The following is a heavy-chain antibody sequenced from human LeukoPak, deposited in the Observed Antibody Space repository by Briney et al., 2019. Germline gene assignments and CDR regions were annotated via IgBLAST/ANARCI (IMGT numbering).Heavy chain of an antibody. V-gene: IGHV4-59*03. CDR2: IYYSGSP. J-gene: IGHJ4*02. CDR1: GVSISNYS. Sequence: PSETLSLTCAASGVSISNYSWSWIRQPPGERLEWIWYIYYSGSPDYSPALKSRVTMSLDTTRNQFSLKLSSVTAADTAVYYCTRTSTSTAIDYWGPGTLVTVSS. CDR3: TRTSTSTAIDY. D-gene: IGHD4-17*01.